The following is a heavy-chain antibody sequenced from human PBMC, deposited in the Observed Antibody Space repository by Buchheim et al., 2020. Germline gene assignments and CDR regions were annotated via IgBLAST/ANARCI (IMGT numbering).Heavy chain of an antibody. CDR2: ISSSSSYI. D-gene: IGHD3-22*01. Sequence: EVQLVESGGGLVKPGGSLRLSCAASGFTFSSYSMNWVRQAPGKGLEWVSSISSSSSYIYYADSVKGRFTISRDNAKNSLYLQMNSLRAEDTAVYYCARVPIAYDSSGYYFYYGMDVWGQGTT. J-gene: IGHJ6*02. CDR1: GFTFSSYS. CDR3: ARVPIAYDSSGYYFYYGMDV. V-gene: IGHV3-21*01.